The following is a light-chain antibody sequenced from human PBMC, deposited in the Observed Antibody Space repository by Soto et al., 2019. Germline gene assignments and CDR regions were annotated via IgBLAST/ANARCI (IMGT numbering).Light chain of an antibody. CDR3: QQYNNWPPYT. CDR1: QSVSSD. CDR2: GAS. V-gene: IGKV3-15*01. Sequence: IVMTQSPATLSVSPGDRVTLSCRASQSVSSDLAWYQQRPGQAPRLLIYGASTRATGIPARFSGTGSGIEFTLTISSLQSEDFAIYYCQQYNNWPPYTFGQGTKLEIK. J-gene: IGKJ2*01.